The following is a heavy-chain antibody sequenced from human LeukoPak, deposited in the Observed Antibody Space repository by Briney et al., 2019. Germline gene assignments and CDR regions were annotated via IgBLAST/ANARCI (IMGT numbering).Heavy chain of an antibody. J-gene: IGHJ4*02. V-gene: IGHV4-34*01. Sequence: SETLSLTCAVYGGSFSGYYWSRIRQPPGKGLEWIGEINHSGSTNYNPSLKSRVTISVDTSKNQFSLKLSSVTAADTAVYYCARGKDIVVVPAAYYFDYWGQGTLVTVSS. D-gene: IGHD2-2*01. CDR3: ARGKDIVVVPAAYYFDY. CDR2: INHSGST. CDR1: GGSFSGYY.